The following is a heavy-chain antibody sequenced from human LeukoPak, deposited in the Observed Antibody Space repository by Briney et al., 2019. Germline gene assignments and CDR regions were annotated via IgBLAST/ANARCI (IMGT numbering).Heavy chain of an antibody. CDR1: GGTFSSYA. CDR3: ARTHSSGYYYARAPFDY. CDR2: IIPIFGTA. Sequence: SVKVSCKASGGTFSSYAISWVRQAPGQGLEWMGGIIPIFGTANYAQKFQGRVTITADESTSTAYMGLSSLRSEDTAVYYCARTHSSGYYYARAPFDYWGQGTLVTVSS. V-gene: IGHV1-69*13. D-gene: IGHD3-22*01. J-gene: IGHJ4*02.